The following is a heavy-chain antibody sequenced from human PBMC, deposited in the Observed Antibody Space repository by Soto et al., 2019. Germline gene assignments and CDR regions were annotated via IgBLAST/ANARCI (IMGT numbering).Heavy chain of an antibody. CDR1: GFTFSIYA. CDR3: AKDQSNSNPLYYFDF. CDR2: MSRTGDNT. V-gene: IGHV3-23*01. Sequence: GESLKISCAASGFTFSIYAMTWVRQSPGKGLEWVSSMSRTGDNTYYADSVKGRFTISRDNSKNTLYLQMNSLRAEDTAIYYCAKDQSNSNPLYYFDFWGPGTLVTVPQ. J-gene: IGHJ4*02. D-gene: IGHD3-22*01.